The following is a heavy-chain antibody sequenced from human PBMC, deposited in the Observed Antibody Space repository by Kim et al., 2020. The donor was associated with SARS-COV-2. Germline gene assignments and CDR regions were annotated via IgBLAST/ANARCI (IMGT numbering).Heavy chain of an antibody. Sequence: SETLSLTCTVSGGSISSYYWSWIRQPPGKGLEWIGYIYYSGSTNYNPSLKRRVTISVDTSKNQFSLKLSSVTAADTAVYYCARTYYDSSVSAFDIWGQGTMVTVSS. CDR1: GGSISSYY. V-gene: IGHV4-59*01. J-gene: IGHJ3*02. D-gene: IGHD3-22*01. CDR2: IYYSGST. CDR3: ARTYYDSSVSAFDI.